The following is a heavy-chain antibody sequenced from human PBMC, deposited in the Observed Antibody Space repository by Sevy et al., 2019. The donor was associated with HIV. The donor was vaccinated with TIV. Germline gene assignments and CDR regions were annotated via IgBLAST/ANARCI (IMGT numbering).Heavy chain of an antibody. Sequence: GGSLRLSCAASGITLSNYGVNWVRQAPGKGLEWVSYISSRSGTIYYADTVKGRLTISRDNANNTLNLQMNSLRAEDTTGYYCARGGYPRRFDYWGKGTMVTVSS. V-gene: IGHV3-48*01. CDR1: GITLSNYG. D-gene: IGHD1-1*01. J-gene: IGHJ4*02. CDR3: ARGGYPRRFDY. CDR2: ISSRSGTI.